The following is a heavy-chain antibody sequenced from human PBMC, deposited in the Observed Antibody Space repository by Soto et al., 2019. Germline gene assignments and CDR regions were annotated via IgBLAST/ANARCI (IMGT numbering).Heavy chain of an antibody. V-gene: IGHV4-34*01. CDR1: GGSFSGYY. CDR3: ARGNGNNFHC. J-gene: IGHJ4*02. Sequence: QVQLQQWGAGLLKPSETLSLTCAVYGGSFSGYYWNWIRQPQGKGLEWIGEINHSGSTNYNPSLKSRVTMSLDTTKSRCPLRLSSGTAADTAPYYHARGNGNNFHCWGQGTLVTGPS. CDR2: INHSGST. D-gene: IGHD2-8*01.